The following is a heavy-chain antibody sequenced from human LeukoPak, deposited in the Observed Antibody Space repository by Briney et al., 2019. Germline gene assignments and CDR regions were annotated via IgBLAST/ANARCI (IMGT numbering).Heavy chain of an antibody. CDR2: INHSGST. J-gene: IGHJ5*02. D-gene: IGHD6-13*01. CDR1: GGSFSGYY. CDR3: ARAAPPTPYSSSRSRSRGWFDP. V-gene: IGHV4-34*01. Sequence: SETLSLTCAVYGGSFSGYYWSWIRRPPGKGLEWIGEINHSGSTNYNPSLKSRVTISVDTSKNQFSLKLSSVTAADTAVYYCARAAPPTPYSSSRSRSRGWFDPWGQGTLVTVSS.